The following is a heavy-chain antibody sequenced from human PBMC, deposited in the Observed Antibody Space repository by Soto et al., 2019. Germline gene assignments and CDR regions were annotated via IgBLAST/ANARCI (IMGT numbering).Heavy chain of an antibody. CDR2: IYVTGAV. D-gene: IGHD2-21*01. Sequence: TLSLTWSVSGSALNSGNYYWSWIRQVPGKGLEWIGHIYVTGAVDYNPSLRDRITISQDTSERQLSLNLRLVTAADTAVYYCARLRIATNNYKWFDPWGQGTLVTVSS. V-gene: IGHV4-31*02. CDR1: GSALNSGNYY. J-gene: IGHJ5*02. CDR3: ARLRIATNNYKWFDP.